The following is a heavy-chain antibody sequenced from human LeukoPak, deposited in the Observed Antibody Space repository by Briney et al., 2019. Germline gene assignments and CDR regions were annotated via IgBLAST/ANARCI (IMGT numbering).Heavy chain of an antibody. J-gene: IGHJ4*02. CDR1: GGTISSYY. V-gene: IGHV4-59*01. CDR3: ARENGRKAFDY. D-gene: IGHD1-14*01. CDR2: IYYSGST. Sequence: SETLSLTCTVSGGTISSYYWSWIRQPPGKGLEWIGYIYYSGSTNYNPSLKSRVTISVDTSKNQFSLKLSSVTAADTAVYYCARENGRKAFDYWGQGTLVTVSS.